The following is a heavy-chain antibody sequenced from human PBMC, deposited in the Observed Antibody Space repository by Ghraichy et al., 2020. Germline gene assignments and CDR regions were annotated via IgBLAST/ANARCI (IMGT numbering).Heavy chain of an antibody. V-gene: IGHV4-31*03. CDR2: IYYSGST. D-gene: IGHD3-3*01. CDR1: GGSISSGGYY. J-gene: IGHJ3*02. Sequence: SQTLSLTCTVSGGSISSGGYYWSWIRQHPGKGLEWIGYIYYSGSTYYNPSLKSRVTISVDTSKNQFSLKLSSVTAADTAVYYCARKDTQSITILSAPGHAFDIWGQGTMVTVSS. CDR3: ARKDTQSITILSAPGHAFDI.